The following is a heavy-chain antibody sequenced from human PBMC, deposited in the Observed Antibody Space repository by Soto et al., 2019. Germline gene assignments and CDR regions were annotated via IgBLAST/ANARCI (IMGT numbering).Heavy chain of an antibody. Sequence: GGSLRLSCAASGFTFDDYAMHWVRQAPGKGLEWVSGISWNSGGIGYADSVKGRFTISRDNAKNSLYLQMNSLRAEDTALYYCAKDIRKAAPGYYYYYMDVWGKGTTVTVSS. CDR3: AKDIRKAAPGYYYYYMDV. D-gene: IGHD2-15*01. J-gene: IGHJ6*03. CDR1: GFTFDDYA. CDR2: ISWNSGGI. V-gene: IGHV3-9*01.